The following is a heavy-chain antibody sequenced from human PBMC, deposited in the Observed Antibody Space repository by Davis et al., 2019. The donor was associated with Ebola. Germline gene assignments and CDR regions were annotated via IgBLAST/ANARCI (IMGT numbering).Heavy chain of an antibody. J-gene: IGHJ5*02. Sequence: GESLKISCKGSGYSFTSYWIGWVRQMPGKGLEWMGIIYPGDSDTRYSPSFQGQVTISADKSISTAYLQWSSLKASDTAMYYCARHRYCSGGSCYRHNRFDPWGQGTLVTVSS. V-gene: IGHV5-51*01. CDR1: GYSFTSYW. CDR2: IYPGDSDT. D-gene: IGHD2-15*01. CDR3: ARHRYCSGGSCYRHNRFDP.